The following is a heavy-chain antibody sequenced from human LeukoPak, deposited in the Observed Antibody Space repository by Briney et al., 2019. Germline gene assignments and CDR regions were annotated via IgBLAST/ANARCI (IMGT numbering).Heavy chain of an antibody. CDR2: INHSGST. D-gene: IGHD3-16*02. J-gene: IGHJ4*02. CDR3: ARGLDDYIWGSYRYTRTIPFDY. V-gene: IGHV4-34*01. CDR1: GESFSGYY. Sequence: PSETLTLTCTVYGESFSGYYWSWIRQPPGKGLEWSGEINHSGSTNYNPSLKSRVTISVDTSKNEFSLTLSSVTAADTVVYYCARGLDDYIWGSYRYTRTIPFDYWGQGTLVTVSS.